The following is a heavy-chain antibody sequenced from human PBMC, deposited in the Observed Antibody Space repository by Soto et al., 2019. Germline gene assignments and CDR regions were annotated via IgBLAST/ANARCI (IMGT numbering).Heavy chain of an antibody. D-gene: IGHD5-12*01. CDR2: ISGSGGST. CDR3: AKDHPRGYSGYDPFDY. J-gene: IGHJ4*02. V-gene: IGHV3-23*01. Sequence: EVQLLESGGGLVQPGGSLRLSCAASGFTFSSYAMSWVRQAPGKGLEWVSAISGSGGSTYYADSVKRRFTISRDNSKNTLYLQMNSLRAEDTAVYYCAKDHPRGYSGYDPFDYWGQGTLVTVSS. CDR1: GFTFSSYA.